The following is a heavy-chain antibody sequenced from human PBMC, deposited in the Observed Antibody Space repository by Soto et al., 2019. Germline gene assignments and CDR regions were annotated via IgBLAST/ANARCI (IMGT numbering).Heavy chain of an antibody. CDR1: GYTFISYG. J-gene: IGHJ4*02. V-gene: IGHV1-18*01. CDR3: AREVDTAMVEYYFDY. Sequence: ASVKVSCKASGYTFISYGISWVRQAPGQGLEWMGWISAYNDYTNYAQKLQGRVTMTTDTSTRIAYLELRSLRSDDTAVYYCAREVDTAMVEYYFDYWGQGTLVTVSS. CDR2: ISAYNDYT. D-gene: IGHD5-18*01.